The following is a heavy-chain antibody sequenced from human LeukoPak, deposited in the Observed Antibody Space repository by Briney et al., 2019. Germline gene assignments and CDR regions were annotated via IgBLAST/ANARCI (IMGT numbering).Heavy chain of an antibody. Sequence: GGSLRPSCAASGFTFADYAMHWVRQAPGKGLGWVSGISWNSGSIGYADSVKGRFTISRDNAKNSLYLQMNSLRAEDMALYCCAKGVGCTTGVCYRSDALDIWGLGTMVTVSS. CDR3: AKGVGCTTGVCYRSDALDI. V-gene: IGHV3-9*03. J-gene: IGHJ3*02. CDR2: ISWNSGSI. CDR1: GFTFADYA. D-gene: IGHD2-8*01.